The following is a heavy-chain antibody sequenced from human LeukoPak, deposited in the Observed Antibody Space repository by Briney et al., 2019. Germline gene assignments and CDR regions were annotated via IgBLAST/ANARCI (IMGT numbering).Heavy chain of an antibody. CDR2: ISGSGSST. CDR1: GLTFRSFA. J-gene: IGHJ6*03. CDR3: AKNKGSGSHVNYSMDV. D-gene: IGHD3-10*01. Sequence: GGSLRLSCVVSGLTFRSFAMSWVRQAPGKGLEWVSSISGSGSSTWYADSVKGRFAISRDNSKNTLSLQMNSLTAEDTAVYYCAKNKGSGSHVNYSMDVWGKGTTVSVSS. V-gene: IGHV3-23*01.